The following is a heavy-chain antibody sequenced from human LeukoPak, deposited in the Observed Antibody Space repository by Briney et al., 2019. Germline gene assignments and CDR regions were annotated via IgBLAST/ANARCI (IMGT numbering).Heavy chain of an antibody. V-gene: IGHV3-23*01. CDR1: GFTFSSYA. CDR3: TSSSSRGIYYYYYYMDV. D-gene: IGHD6-6*01. CDR2: ISGSGGST. J-gene: IGHJ6*03. Sequence: PGGSLRLSCAAPGFTFSSYAMSWVRQAPGKGLEWVSAISGSGGSTYYADSVKGRFTISRDNSKNTLYLQMSSLRAEDTAVYYCTSSSSRGIYYYYYYMDVWGKGTTVTVSS.